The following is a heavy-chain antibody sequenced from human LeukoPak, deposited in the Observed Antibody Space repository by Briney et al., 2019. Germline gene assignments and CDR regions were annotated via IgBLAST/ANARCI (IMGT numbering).Heavy chain of an antibody. CDR1: GGSFSGYY. D-gene: IGHD6-19*01. CDR3: ASRSRRFTVAGRGALGY. Sequence: SETLSLTCAVYGGSFSGYYWSSIRPPPRERLGWSGEINPSVSTNYHPPLQRRLTISVDTSKHQFSLKLRSVTAADTAVYYCASRSRRFTVAGRGALGYWGQGTLVTVSS. J-gene: IGHJ4*02. CDR2: INPSVST. V-gene: IGHV4-34*01.